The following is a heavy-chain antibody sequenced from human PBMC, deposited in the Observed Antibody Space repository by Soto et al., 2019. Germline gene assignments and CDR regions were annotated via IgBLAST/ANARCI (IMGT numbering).Heavy chain of an antibody. J-gene: IGHJ4*02. V-gene: IGHV4-31*03. Sequence: PSETLSLTCTVSGGSISSGGYYWSWIRQHPGKGLEWIGYIYYSGSTYYNPSLKSRVTISVDTSKNQFSLKLSSVTAADTAVYYCARGQYSSSSASIYFDYWGQGTLVTVSS. CDR2: IYYSGST. CDR3: ARGQYSSSSASIYFDY. D-gene: IGHD6-6*01. CDR1: GGSISSGGYY.